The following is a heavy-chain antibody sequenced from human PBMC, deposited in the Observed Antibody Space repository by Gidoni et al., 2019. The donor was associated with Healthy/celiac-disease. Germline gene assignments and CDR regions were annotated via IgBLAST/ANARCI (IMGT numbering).Heavy chain of an antibody. V-gene: IGHV1-69*06. CDR3: ARGGDQVRRRATPLGGYYYYYMDV. CDR2: IIPIFGTA. J-gene: IGHJ6*03. CDR1: AAPFSSDT. Sequence: QVQLMQQGAEVKKQESWVTVSCKASAAPFSSDTINWMPQAPGQGLEWMGGIIPIFGTANYAQKFQGIVTITADKSTSTAYMELSSLRSEDTAVYYCARGGDQVRRRATPLGGYYYYYMDVWGKGTTVTVSS. D-gene: IGHD5-12*01.